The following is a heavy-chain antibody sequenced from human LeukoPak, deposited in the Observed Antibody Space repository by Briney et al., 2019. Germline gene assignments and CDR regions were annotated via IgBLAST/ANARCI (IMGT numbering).Heavy chain of an antibody. CDR1: GFTFSSYW. CDR3: AREGPRGNSQFDY. D-gene: IGHD2/OR15-2a*01. J-gene: IGHJ4*02. V-gene: IGHV3-33*08. CDR2: IWYDGSNK. Sequence: GGSLRLSCAASGFTFSSYWMSWVRQAPGKGLEWVALIWYDGSNKYYADSVKGRLTISRDNSKNTLYLQMNSLRAEDTAVYYCAREGPRGNSQFDYWGQGTLVTVSS.